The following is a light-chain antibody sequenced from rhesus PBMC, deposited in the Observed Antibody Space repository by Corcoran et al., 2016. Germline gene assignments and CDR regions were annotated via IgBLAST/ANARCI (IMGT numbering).Light chain of an antibody. V-gene: IGKV3-24*04. CDR1: QSVGSY. J-gene: IGKJ3*01. CDR3: QQSSNLFT. CDR2: GAS. Sequence: ETVVTQSPATLSLSPGERATLSCRASQSVGSYLAWYQQKPGQAPRLLIYGASSRATGFPDRFSGSGSGTDFPLTISSLEPEDVGVYYCQQSSNLFTFGPGTKLDIK.